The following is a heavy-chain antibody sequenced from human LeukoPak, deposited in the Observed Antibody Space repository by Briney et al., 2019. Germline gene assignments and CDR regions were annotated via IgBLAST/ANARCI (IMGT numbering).Heavy chain of an antibody. CDR2: IYYSGST. V-gene: IGHV4-31*03. CDR3: ARLYYDILTGDNWFDP. J-gene: IGHJ5*02. CDR1: GGSISSGGYY. D-gene: IGHD3-9*01. Sequence: SETLSLTCTVSGGSISSGGYYWSWIRQHPGKGLEWIGYIYYSGSTYYNPSLKSRVTISVDTSKNQYSLKLSSVTAADTAVYYCARLYYDILTGDNWFDPWGQGTLVTVSS.